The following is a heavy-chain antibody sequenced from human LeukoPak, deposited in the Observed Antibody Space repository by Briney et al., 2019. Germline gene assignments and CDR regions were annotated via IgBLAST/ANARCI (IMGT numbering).Heavy chain of an antibody. J-gene: IGHJ5*02. V-gene: IGHV4-4*07. CDR3: ARDWGDGLEGWFDP. Sequence: PSETLSLTCTVSGGSISSYYWSWIRQPAGKGLEWIGRIYTSGSTNYNPSLKSRVTMSVDTSKNQFSLKLSSVTAADTAVYYCARDWGDGLEGWFDPWGQGTLVTVSS. CDR2: IYTSGST. CDR1: GGSISSYY. D-gene: IGHD2-21*02.